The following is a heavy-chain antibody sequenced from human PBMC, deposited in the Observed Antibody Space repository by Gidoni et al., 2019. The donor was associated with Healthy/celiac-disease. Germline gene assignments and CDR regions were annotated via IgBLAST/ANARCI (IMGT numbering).Heavy chain of an antibody. V-gene: IGHV3-43*01. CDR3: ARGRSGTYYDSSGYYPHFDY. CDR2: ISWDGGST. J-gene: IGHJ4*02. CDR1: GFTFADYT. Sequence: EVQLVESGGVVVQPGGSLRLSCAASGFTFADYTMHWVRQAPGKGLEWVSLISWDGGSTYYADSVKGRFTISRDNSKNSLYLQMNSLRTEDTALYYCARGRSGTYYDSSGYYPHFDYWGQGTLVTVSS. D-gene: IGHD3-22*01.